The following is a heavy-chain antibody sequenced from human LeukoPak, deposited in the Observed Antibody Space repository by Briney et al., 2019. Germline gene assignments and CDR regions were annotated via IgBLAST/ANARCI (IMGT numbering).Heavy chain of an antibody. CDR3: ARLKTFSQTTAVTPYFDY. J-gene: IGHJ4*02. CDR2: IYYSGST. Sequence: SETLSLTCTVSGGSISSYYWSWIRQPPGKGLEWIGYIYYSGSTNYNPSLKSRVTISVDTSKNQFSLKLSSVTAADTAVYYCARLKTFSQTTAVTPYFDYWGQGTLVTVSS. CDR1: GGSISSYY. D-gene: IGHD4-23*01. V-gene: IGHV4-59*08.